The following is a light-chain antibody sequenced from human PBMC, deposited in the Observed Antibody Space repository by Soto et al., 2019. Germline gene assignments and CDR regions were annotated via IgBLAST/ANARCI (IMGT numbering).Light chain of an antibody. CDR2: GAS. CDR1: QSVSSSY. J-gene: IGKJ1*01. CDR3: QQFIDGWT. V-gene: IGKV3-20*01. Sequence: IVWTQAPGTLSLSPGERATLSFRASQSVSSSYLAWYQQKPGQAPRLLIYGASSRATGTPDRFSGSGSETEFTLTISGLQPDDFATYYCQQFIDGWTFGQGTKVDIK.